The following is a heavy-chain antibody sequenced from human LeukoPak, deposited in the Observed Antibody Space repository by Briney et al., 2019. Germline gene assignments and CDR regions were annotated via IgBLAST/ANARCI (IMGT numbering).Heavy chain of an antibody. D-gene: IGHD1-26*01. CDR2: IYYSGSI. CDR1: GGSISSGDYY. V-gene: IGHV4-30-4*08. Sequence: SETLSLTCTVSGGSISSGDYYWSWIRQPPGKGLEWIGYIYYSGSIYYNPSLKSRVTISVDTSKNQFSLKLSSVTAADTAVYYCASSYSGSYLFDYWGQGTLVTVSS. CDR3: ASSYSGSYLFDY. J-gene: IGHJ4*02.